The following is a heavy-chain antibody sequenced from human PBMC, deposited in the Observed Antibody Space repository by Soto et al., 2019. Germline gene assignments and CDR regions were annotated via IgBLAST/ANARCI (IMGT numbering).Heavy chain of an antibody. CDR3: ASGVYFGGAFEI. J-gene: IGHJ3*02. D-gene: IGHD3-16*01. CDR1: GFTFSSYW. CDR2: INSDGSST. Sequence: EVQLVESGGGLVQPGGSLRLSCAASGFTFSSYWMHWVRQAPGKGLVWVSRINSDGSSTSYADSVKGRFTISRDNAKNTLYLPMNSLRAEDTAVYYCASGVYFGGAFEIWGQGTMVTVSS. V-gene: IGHV3-74*01.